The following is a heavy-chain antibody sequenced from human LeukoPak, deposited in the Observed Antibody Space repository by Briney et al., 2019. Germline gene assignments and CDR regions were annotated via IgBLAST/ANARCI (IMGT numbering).Heavy chain of an antibody. CDR1: GDSVSSNSAA. V-gene: IGHV6-1*01. Sequence: SQTLSLTCAISGDSVSSNSAAWNWIRQSPSGGLEWLGRTYYTSKRYNDYAVSVKSRITINPDTSKNQFSLQLNSVTPEDTAVYYCAREGGVPGTQDYYYYGMDVWGQGTTVTVSS. CDR2: TYYTSKRYN. CDR3: AREGGVPGTQDYYYYGMDV. J-gene: IGHJ6*02. D-gene: IGHD6-19*01.